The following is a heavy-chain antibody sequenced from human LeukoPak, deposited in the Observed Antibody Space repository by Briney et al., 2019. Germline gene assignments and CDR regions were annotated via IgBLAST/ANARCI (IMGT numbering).Heavy chain of an antibody. Sequence: GGSLRLSCAASGFTFSRHDMHWVRQATGKGLEWVSGIGTAGDTYYAGSVKGRFTISRENAKNSLYLQMNSLTAGDTAVYYCAGAGSETQWRAFDFWGQGALVTVSS. CDR3: AGAGSETQWRAFDF. CDR2: IGTAGDT. D-gene: IGHD6-19*01. J-gene: IGHJ4*02. CDR1: GFTFSRHD. V-gene: IGHV3-13*01.